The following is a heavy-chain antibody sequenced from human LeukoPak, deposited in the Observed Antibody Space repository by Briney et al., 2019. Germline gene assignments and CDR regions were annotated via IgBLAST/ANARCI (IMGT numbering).Heavy chain of an antibody. CDR2: INHSGST. V-gene: IGHV4-34*01. D-gene: IGHD2-15*01. CDR3: ARGGGYCSGGSCYRYYFDY. Sequence: SETLSLTCAVYGGSFSGYYWSWIRQPPGKGLEWIGEINHSGSTNYNPSLKRRVTISVDTSKNQFSLKLSSVTAADTAVYYCARGGGYCSGGSCYRYYFDYWGQGTLVTVSS. CDR1: GGSFSGYY. J-gene: IGHJ4*02.